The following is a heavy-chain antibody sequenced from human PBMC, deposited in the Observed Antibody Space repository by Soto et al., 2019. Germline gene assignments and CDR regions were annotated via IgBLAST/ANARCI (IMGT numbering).Heavy chain of an antibody. J-gene: IGHJ6*03. V-gene: IGHV4-59*08. CDR1: GGSISSYY. D-gene: IGHD5-18*01. CDR3: ARQVYSYGYDYYYYYMDV. CDR2: IYYSGST. Sequence: SETLSLTCTVSGGSISSYYWSWIRQPPGKGLEWIGYIYYSGSTNYNPSLKSRVTISVDTSKNQFSLKLSSVTAADTAVYYCARQVYSYGYDYYYYYMDVWGKGTTVTVSS.